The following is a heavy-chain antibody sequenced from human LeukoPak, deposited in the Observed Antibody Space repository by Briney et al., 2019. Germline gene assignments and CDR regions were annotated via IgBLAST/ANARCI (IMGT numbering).Heavy chain of an antibody. J-gene: IGHJ3*02. D-gene: IGHD3-10*01. CDR1: GYTFTDYY. CDR2: INPKSHGT. V-gene: IGHV1-2*02. Sequence: ASVKVSCKASGYTFTDYYLHWVRQAPGDGLEWMGWINPKSHGTKYEQKFQGRVTMTRDTSISTAYIELSRLRADDTAVYYCARGRLRGPDAFDIWGQGTMVTVSS. CDR3: ARGRLRGPDAFDI.